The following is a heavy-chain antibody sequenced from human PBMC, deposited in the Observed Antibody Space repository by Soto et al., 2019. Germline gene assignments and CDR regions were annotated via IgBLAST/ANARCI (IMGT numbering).Heavy chain of an antibody. CDR3: AITGAGYYIV. Sequence: GGTLRLCCAASGFTVSSNYLSWVRQAPGKGLEWVSVIFSADNTHYADSVKGRFTISRDNSKNTVFLQMNSLRAEDTAVYYCAITGAGYYIVWGQGTPVTVSS. D-gene: IGHD3-3*01. CDR2: IFSADNT. CDR1: GFTVSSNY. J-gene: IGHJ4*02. V-gene: IGHV3-53*01.